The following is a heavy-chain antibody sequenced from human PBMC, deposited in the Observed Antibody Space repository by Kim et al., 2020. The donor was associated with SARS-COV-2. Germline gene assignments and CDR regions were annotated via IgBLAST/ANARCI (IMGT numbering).Heavy chain of an antibody. CDR3: ARDLDYYDIVYYYGMDV. CDR1: GFTFSSYS. V-gene: IGHV3-21*01. D-gene: IGHD3-22*01. J-gene: IGHJ6*02. Sequence: GGSLRLSCAASGFTFSSYSMNWVRQAPGKGLEWVSSISSSSSYIYYADSVKGRFTISRDNAKNSLYLQMNSLRAEDTAVYYCARDLDYYDIVYYYGMDVWGQGTTVTVSS. CDR2: ISSSSSYI.